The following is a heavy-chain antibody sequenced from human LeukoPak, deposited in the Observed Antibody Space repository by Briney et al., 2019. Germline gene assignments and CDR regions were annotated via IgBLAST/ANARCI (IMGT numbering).Heavy chain of an antibody. Sequence: SETLSLTCTVSGGSINNYYWSWIRQPAGKGLEWIGRIYSSGSTNYNPSLNSRVTMSVDTSRKQFSLKLSSVTAADTAVYYCARGGATIYYWGQGTLVTVSP. V-gene: IGHV4-4*07. D-gene: IGHD5-24*01. CDR2: IYSSGST. CDR3: ARGGATIYY. J-gene: IGHJ4*02. CDR1: GGSINNYY.